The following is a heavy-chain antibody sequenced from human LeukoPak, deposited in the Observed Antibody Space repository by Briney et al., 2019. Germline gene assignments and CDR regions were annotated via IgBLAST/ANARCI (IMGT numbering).Heavy chain of an antibody. CDR1: GFTFSSYA. V-gene: IGHV3-23*01. D-gene: IGHD5-24*01. CDR2: ISGSGGST. J-gene: IGHJ4*02. Sequence: PGGSLRLSCAASGFTFSSYAMSWVRQAPGKGLEWVSAISGSGGSTYYADSVKGRFTISRDNSKNTLYLQMNSLRAEDTAVYYCARDGGRWLQSRYFDYWGQGTLVTVSS. CDR3: ARDGGRWLQSRYFDY.